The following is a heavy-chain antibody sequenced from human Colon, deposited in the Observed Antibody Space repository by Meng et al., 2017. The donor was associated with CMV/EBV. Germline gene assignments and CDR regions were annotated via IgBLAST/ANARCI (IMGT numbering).Heavy chain of an antibody. CDR1: GFTFSSYG. CDR3: ARVRLEVIASHAFDI. V-gene: IGHV3-30*02. CDR2: IRYDGSNK. J-gene: IGHJ3*02. Sequence: GESLKISCAASGFTFSSYGMHWVRQAPGKGLEWVAFIRYDGSNKYYADSVKGRFTISRDNSKNTLYLQMNSLRAEDTAVYFCARVRLEVIASHAFDIWGLGTMVTVSS. D-gene: IGHD2-21*01.